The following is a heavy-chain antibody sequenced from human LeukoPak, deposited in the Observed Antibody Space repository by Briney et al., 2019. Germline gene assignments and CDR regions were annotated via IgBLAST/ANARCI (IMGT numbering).Heavy chain of an antibody. Sequence: GGSLRLSCAASGFTFSSYEMNWVRQAPGKGLEGVSYISSSGSTIYYADSVKGRFTISRDNAKNSLYLQMNSLRAEDTAVYYCARVRRFTDYFDYWGQGTLVTVSS. D-gene: IGHD3-16*01. CDR2: ISSSGSTI. CDR1: GFTFSSYE. CDR3: ARVRRFTDYFDY. J-gene: IGHJ4*02. V-gene: IGHV3-48*03.